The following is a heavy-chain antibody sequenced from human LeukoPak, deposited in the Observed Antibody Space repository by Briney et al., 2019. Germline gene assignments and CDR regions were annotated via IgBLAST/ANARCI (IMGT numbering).Heavy chain of an antibody. Sequence: SETLSLTCSVSGGSINTNYWNWMRQPPWGGVLWIGYIYNTGSTNYNPSLISGVTISVPMSQHQVFLKSTSETAADTTVCYCERGSRTMFGSNYFDSWGQGSLVTVSS. D-gene: IGHD3-3*01. J-gene: IGHJ4*02. V-gene: IGHV4-59*01. CDR3: ERGSRTMFGSNYFDS. CDR2: IYNTGST. CDR1: GGSINTNY.